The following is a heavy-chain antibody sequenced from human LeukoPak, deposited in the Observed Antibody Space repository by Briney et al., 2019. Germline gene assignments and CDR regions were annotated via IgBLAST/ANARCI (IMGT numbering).Heavy chain of an antibody. CDR3: ARSALYSTKSDYYFES. D-gene: IGHD2-2*01. CDR2: ITPYNGNR. J-gene: IGHJ4*02. CDR1: GYTFTYRY. V-gene: IGHV1-45*02. Sequence: GASVKVSCKASGYTFTYRYLHWGRQAPGQAFEWMGWITPYNGNRNYAKKFQDRVTITRDTSLSTAHMELSSLRSEDTAMYYCARSALYSTKSDYYFESWGQGTLVTVSS.